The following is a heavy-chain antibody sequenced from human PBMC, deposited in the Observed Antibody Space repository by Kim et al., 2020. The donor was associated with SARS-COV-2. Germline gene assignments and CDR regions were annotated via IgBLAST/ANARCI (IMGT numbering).Heavy chain of an antibody. CDR1: GYTFTGYY. D-gene: IGHD6-19*01. CDR3: ARARAVAGRDFDY. J-gene: IGHJ4*02. CDR2: INPNSGGT. Sequence: ASVKVSCKASGYTFTGYYMHWVRQAPGQGLEWMGRINPNSGGTNYAQKFQGRVTMTRDTSISTAYMELSRLRSDDTAVYYCARARAVAGRDFDYWGQGTLVTVSS. V-gene: IGHV1-2*06.